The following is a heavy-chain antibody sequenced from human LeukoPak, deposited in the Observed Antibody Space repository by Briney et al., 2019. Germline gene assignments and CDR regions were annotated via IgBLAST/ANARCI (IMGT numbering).Heavy chain of an antibody. CDR1: GFTFSSYR. V-gene: IGHV3-21*04. Sequence: GGSLRLSCAASGFTFSSYRMNWVRQAPGKVLEWVSSISSSSSYIYYADSVKGRFTISWNNAKPSLYLKRNSLRAEDTAVYYCARPGEFSSSSWDYSYYGLGVWGQGTTVTVSS. D-gene: IGHD6-6*01. CDR2: ISSSSSYI. CDR3: ARPGEFSSSSWDYSYYGLGV. J-gene: IGHJ6*02.